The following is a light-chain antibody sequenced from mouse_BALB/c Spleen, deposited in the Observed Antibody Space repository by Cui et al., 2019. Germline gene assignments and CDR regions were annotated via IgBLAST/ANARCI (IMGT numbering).Light chain of an antibody. J-gene: IGKJ2*01. CDR3: LQYDEFFST. Sequence: DIKMTQSPSSMYASLGERVTITCKASQDINSYLSWFQQKPGKSPKTLIYRANRLVDGVPSRFSGSGSGQDYSLTISSLEYEDMGIYYCLQYDEFFSTFGGGTKLEIK. CDR1: QDINSY. CDR2: RAN. V-gene: IGKV14-111*01.